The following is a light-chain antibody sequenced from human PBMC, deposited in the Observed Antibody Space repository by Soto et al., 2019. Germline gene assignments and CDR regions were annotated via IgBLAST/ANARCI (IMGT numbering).Light chain of an antibody. CDR3: QQYDDWPTWT. V-gene: IGKV3-15*01. CDR1: QSVSSN. CDR2: GAS. Sequence: EIVMTQSPAILSVSPGERATLSCRASQSVSSNLAWYQQKPGQAPRLLIYGASTRATGIPARFSGSGSGTEFTLTINSLQSEDFAVYYCQQYDDWPTWTFGQGTKVEIK. J-gene: IGKJ1*01.